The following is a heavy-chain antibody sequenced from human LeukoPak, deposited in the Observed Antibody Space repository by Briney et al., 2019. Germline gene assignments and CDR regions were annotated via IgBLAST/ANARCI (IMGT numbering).Heavy chain of an antibody. CDR3: ARGGDYGDLRYFDY. CDR2: IYYRGST. D-gene: IGHD4-17*01. Sequence: PSETLSLTCTVSGGSINNYYWSWIRQPPGKGLEWIGYIYYRGSTNYNPSLKSRVTFSVDTSKDQFSLKLNSVTAADTAVYYCARGGDYGDLRYFDYWGQGTLVTVSS. V-gene: IGHV4-59*01. CDR1: GGSINNYY. J-gene: IGHJ4*02.